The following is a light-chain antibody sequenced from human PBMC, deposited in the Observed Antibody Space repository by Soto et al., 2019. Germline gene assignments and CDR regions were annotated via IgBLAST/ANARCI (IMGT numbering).Light chain of an antibody. CDR2: GAS. CDR3: QQYVRSPHT. J-gene: IGKJ4*01. Sequence: EIVLTQSPGTLSLSPGERATLSCRASQSVSSSYLAWYQQKPGQAPRLLIYGASSRATGIPDRFSGSGSGTDFTLTISRLEPEDFAVYYCQQYVRSPHTFGGGTKVKIK. CDR1: QSVSSSY. V-gene: IGKV3-20*01.